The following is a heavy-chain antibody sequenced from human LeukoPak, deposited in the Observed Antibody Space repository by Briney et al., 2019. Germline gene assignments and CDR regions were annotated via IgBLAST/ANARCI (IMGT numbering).Heavy chain of an antibody. J-gene: IGHJ4*02. D-gene: IGHD1/OR15-1a*01. Sequence: SETLSLTCTVSGGSISSYYWSWIRQPPGKGLEWIGYIYYTGSTNYNPSLKSRVTISVGTSKNQFSLTLSSVTAADTAVYYCARETTIVLDYWGQGTLVTVSS. CDR3: ARETTIVLDY. CDR1: GGSISSYY. V-gene: IGHV4-59*01. CDR2: IYYTGST.